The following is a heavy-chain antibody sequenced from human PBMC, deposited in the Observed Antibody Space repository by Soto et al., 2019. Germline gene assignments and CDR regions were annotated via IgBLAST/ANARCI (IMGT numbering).Heavy chain of an antibody. V-gene: IGHV3-23*01. CDR3: AKVGWGIAAYYDY. CDR1: GFTFSSYA. CDR2: ISGGGGST. J-gene: IGHJ4*02. D-gene: IGHD6-13*01. Sequence: EVQLLESGGGLVQPGGSLRLSCAASGFTFSSYAMSWVRQAPGTGLDWFSAISGGGGSTYYADSVKGRFTISRDNSKNTLYLQMNSLRAEDTAVYYCAKVGWGIAAYYDYWGQGTLVTVSS.